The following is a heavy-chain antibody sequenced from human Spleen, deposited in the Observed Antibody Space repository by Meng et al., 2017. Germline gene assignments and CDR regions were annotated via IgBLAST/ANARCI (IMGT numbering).Heavy chain of an antibody. CDR3: RLAYCMGDCVDY. V-gene: IGHV4-34*01. Sequence: QVQVQQWGAGLLKHSETLSSTCAFYGGSLSAYDWSWIRQPPGKGLEWLGQINHSGSTNDNPSLKSRVTISIDTSRNQLSLKLSSVTAADTAVYYCRLAYCMGDCVDYWGQGTLVTVSS. J-gene: IGHJ4*02. CDR1: GGSLSAYD. CDR2: INHSGST. D-gene: IGHD2-21*01.